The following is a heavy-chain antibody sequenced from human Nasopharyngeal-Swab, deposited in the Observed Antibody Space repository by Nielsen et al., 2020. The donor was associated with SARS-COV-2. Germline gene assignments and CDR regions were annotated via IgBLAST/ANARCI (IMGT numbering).Heavy chain of an antibody. V-gene: IGHV3-23*01. D-gene: IGHD6-13*01. CDR1: GFTFSSYA. CDR2: ISGSGGST. CDR3: ARPLSRDSTWTTEANWFDP. J-gene: IGHJ5*02. Sequence: GESLKISCAASGFTFSSYAMSWVRQAPGKGLEWVSAISGSGGSTYYADSVKGRFTISGDNSENTVYLQMNSLRAEDTALYHCARPLSRDSTWTTEANWFDPWGQGTLVTVSS.